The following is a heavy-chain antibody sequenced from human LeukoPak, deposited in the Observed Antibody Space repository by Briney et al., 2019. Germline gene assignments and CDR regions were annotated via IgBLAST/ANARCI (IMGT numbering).Heavy chain of an antibody. CDR2: IYSGGST. CDR3: ARDPLGYCSGGSCHGDY. J-gene: IGHJ4*02. D-gene: IGHD2-15*01. CDR1: GFTVSNNY. Sequence: PGGSLRLSCAASGFTVSNNYMSWVRQAPGKGQEWVSVIYSGGSTYYADSVKGRFTISRDNSKNTLYLQMNSLRAEDTAVYYCARDPLGYCSGGSCHGDYWGQGTLVTVSS. V-gene: IGHV3-53*01.